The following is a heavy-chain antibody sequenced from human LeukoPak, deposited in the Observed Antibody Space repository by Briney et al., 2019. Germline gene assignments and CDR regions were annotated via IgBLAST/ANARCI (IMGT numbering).Heavy chain of an antibody. J-gene: IGHJ4*02. CDR3: ARDGVAGATRADF. D-gene: IGHD1-26*01. CDR1: AFTFTGYY. Sequence: ASVKVSCRAFAFTFTGYYFHWVRQAPGQRLEWMGWISPNNGATKYAQKFQGRVTMTRDTSISTAYLELSRLRSDDTAVYYCARDGVAGATRADFWGQGTLVTVSS. V-gene: IGHV1-2*02. CDR2: ISPNNGAT.